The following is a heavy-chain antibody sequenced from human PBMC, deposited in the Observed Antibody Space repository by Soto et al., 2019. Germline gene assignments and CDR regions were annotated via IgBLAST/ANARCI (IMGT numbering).Heavy chain of an antibody. CDR2: ISAYNGNT. CDR3: VRDAGSSGWHWGFDY. V-gene: IGHV1-18*01. D-gene: IGHD6-19*01. CDR1: GYTFSSYG. J-gene: IGHJ4*02. Sequence: QVQLVQSGAEVKKPGASVKVSCKASGYTFSSYGISWVRQPPEQGLEGLGWISAYNGNTEYAQKVQGRVTMTTDTSTSTAYMELRSLRSDDTAVYYCVRDAGSSGWHWGFDYWGQGTLVTVFS.